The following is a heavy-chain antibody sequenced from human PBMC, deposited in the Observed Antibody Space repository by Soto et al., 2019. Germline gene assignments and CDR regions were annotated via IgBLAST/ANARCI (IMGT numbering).Heavy chain of an antibody. D-gene: IGHD6-19*01. CDR1: GGTFSSYA. CDR3: AKDLRAKYQWLVMTGNY. CDR2: IIPIFGTA. V-gene: IGHV1-69*13. J-gene: IGHJ4*02. Sequence: SVKVSCKASGGTFSSYAIRWVRQAPGQGLEWMGGIIPIFGTANYAQKFQGRVTITADESTSTAYMELSSLRSEDTAVYYCAKDLRAKYQWLVMTGNYWGQGTLVTVSS.